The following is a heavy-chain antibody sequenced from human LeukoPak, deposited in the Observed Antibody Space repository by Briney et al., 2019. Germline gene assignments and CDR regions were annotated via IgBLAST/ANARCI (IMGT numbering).Heavy chain of an antibody. CDR2: IIPILGIA. CDR3: ARESVVVITTGYFDY. Sequence: ASVKVSCKASGGTFISYAISWVRQVPGQGLEWMGRIIPILGIANYAQKFQGRVTITADKSTSTAYMELSSLRSEDTAVYYCARESVVVITTGYFDYWGQGTLVTVSS. J-gene: IGHJ4*02. D-gene: IGHD3-22*01. V-gene: IGHV1-69*04. CDR1: GGTFISYA.